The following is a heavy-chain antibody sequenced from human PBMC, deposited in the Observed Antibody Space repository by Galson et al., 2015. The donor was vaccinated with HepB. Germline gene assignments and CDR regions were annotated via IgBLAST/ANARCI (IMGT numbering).Heavy chain of an antibody. Sequence: QSGAEVKKPGESLRISCKASGYTFTSYAMHWVRQAPGQRLEWMGWINAGNGNTKYSQKFQGRVTITRDTSASTAYMELSSLRSEDTAVYYCARDDGYSSSWYFHYWGQGTLVTVSS. D-gene: IGHD6-13*01. CDR1: GYTFTSYA. V-gene: IGHV1-3*01. CDR3: ARDDGYSSSWYFHY. J-gene: IGHJ4*02. CDR2: INAGNGNT.